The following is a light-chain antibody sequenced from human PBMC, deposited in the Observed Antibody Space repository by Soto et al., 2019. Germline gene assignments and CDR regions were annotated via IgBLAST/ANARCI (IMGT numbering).Light chain of an antibody. CDR1: SSDVGAYNY. J-gene: IGLJ1*01. CDR3: CTYAGSYTH. Sequence: QSVLTQPPSVYGAPGQSIAVSCTGTSSDVGAYNYVSWYQQHPGKAPKLMIYDVNNRPSGASYRFSGSKSGNTASLTISGLQAEDEADYYCCTYAGSYTHFRTGTKVTV. CDR2: DVN. V-gene: IGLV2-14*03.